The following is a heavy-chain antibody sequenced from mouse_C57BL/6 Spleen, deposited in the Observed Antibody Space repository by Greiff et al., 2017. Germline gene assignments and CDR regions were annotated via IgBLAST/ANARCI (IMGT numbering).Heavy chain of an antibody. CDR3: AREYYGSSYEGAMDY. V-gene: IGHV1-54*01. J-gene: IGHJ4*01. CDR1: GYAFTNYL. CDR2: INPGSGGT. Sequence: QVQLQQSGAELVRPGTSVKVSCKASGYAFTNYLIEWVKQRPGQGLEWIGVINPGSGGTNYNEKFKGKATLTADKSSSTAYMQLSSLTSEDSAVYFCAREYYGSSYEGAMDYWGQGTSVTVSS. D-gene: IGHD1-1*01.